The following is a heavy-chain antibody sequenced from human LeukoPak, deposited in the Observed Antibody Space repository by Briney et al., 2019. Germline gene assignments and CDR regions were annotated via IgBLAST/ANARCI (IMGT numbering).Heavy chain of an antibody. V-gene: IGHV3-74*01. J-gene: IGHJ4*02. CDR1: GVTFATYG. CDR3: ARTSMIVVVSPFDY. D-gene: IGHD3-22*01. CDR2: IKGDGSHA. Sequence: PGGALRLSCAAAGVTFATYGMHWVRQAPGKGLVWVSRIKGDGSHANYAESVTGRFTISRDNAKNTVYLQMNSLRAEDTAVYYCARTSMIVVVSPFDYWGQGTLVTVSS.